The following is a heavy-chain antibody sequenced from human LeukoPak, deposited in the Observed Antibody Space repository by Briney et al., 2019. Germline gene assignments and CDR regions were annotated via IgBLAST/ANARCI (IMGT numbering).Heavy chain of an antibody. V-gene: IGHV3-23*01. CDR3: ARDTSFSYGTHYGMDV. J-gene: IGHJ6*02. D-gene: IGHD5-18*01. Sequence: GRSLSLSCAASAFTSIIYAMNWVRHSPEKGLEWVSGVSASGSYTYCADSVKGRFTISRDNSRDTLYLQLHSQRAEDTGLYYCARDTSFSYGTHYGMDVWGQGTTVTGSS. CDR1: AFTSIIYA. CDR2: VSASGSYT.